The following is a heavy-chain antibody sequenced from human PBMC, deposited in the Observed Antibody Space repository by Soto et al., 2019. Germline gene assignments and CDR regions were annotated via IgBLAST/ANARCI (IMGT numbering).Heavy chain of an antibody. CDR1: GYTFTSYA. CDR2: INAGNGNT. D-gene: IGHD3-3*01. Sequence: GASVKVSCKASGYTFTSYAMHWVRQAPGQRLEWMGWINAGNGNTKYSQKFQGRVTITRDTSASTAYMELSSLRSEDTAVYYCARSFGVVAMFDPWGQGTLVTVSS. V-gene: IGHV1-3*01. CDR3: ARSFGVVAMFDP. J-gene: IGHJ5*02.